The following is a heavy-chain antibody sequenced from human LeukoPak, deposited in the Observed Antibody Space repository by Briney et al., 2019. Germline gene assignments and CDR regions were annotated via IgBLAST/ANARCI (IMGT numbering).Heavy chain of an antibody. D-gene: IGHD5-12*01. CDR1: GFTFSRYG. Sequence: GGTLRLSCEASGFTFSRYGMSWVRQAPGKGLEWVSAIRGSGGSTYYADSVKGRFTISRDNSKNRVYLQMNSLRAEDTAVYYCARGEDIVATVTGYWGQGTLVTVSS. J-gene: IGHJ4*02. V-gene: IGHV3-23*01. CDR2: IRGSGGST. CDR3: ARGEDIVATVTGY.